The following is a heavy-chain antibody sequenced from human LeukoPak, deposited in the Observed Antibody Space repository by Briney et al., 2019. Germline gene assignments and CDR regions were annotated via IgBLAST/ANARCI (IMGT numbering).Heavy chain of an antibody. J-gene: IGHJ4*02. CDR2: ISASGGST. CDR1: GFTFSSYA. Sequence: GGSLRLSCAASGFTFSSYAMSWVRQAPGKGLEWVSGISASGGSTYYADSVKGRFTISRDNSRNTMYLQMNSLRVEDTAVYYCVKDYQVGNSPAFGDYWGQGTLVTISS. V-gene: IGHV3-23*01. D-gene: IGHD1-26*01. CDR3: VKDYQVGNSPAFGDY.